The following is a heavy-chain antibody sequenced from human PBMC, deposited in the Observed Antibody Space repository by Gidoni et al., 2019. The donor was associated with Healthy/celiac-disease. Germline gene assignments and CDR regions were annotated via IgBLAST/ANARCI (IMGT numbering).Heavy chain of an antibody. D-gene: IGHD4-17*01. V-gene: IGHV4-31*03. Sequence: QVQLQESGPGLVKPSQTLSLTCTVSGGSISSGGYYWSWIRQHPGKGLEWIGYIYYSGSTYYNPSLKSRVTISVDTSKNQFSLKLSSVTAADTAVYYCASSHHDYGDLLGRFDIWGQGTMVTVSS. CDR3: ASSHHDYGDLLGRFDI. CDR2: IYYSGST. J-gene: IGHJ3*02. CDR1: GGSISSGGYY.